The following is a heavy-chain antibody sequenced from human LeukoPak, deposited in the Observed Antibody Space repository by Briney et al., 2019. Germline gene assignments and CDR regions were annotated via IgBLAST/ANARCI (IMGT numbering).Heavy chain of an antibody. CDR1: GGSFSGYY. Sequence: SETLSLTCAVYGGSFSGYYWSWIRQPPGKGLEWIGEINHSGSTNYNPSLKSRVTISVDTSKNQFSLKLSSVIAADTAVYYCARGHYRHGFDPWGQGTLVTVSS. D-gene: IGHD1-26*01. J-gene: IGHJ5*02. V-gene: IGHV4-34*01. CDR2: INHSGST. CDR3: ARGHYRHGFDP.